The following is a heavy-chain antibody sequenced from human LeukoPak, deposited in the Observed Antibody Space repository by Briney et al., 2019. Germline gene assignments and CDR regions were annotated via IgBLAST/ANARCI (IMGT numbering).Heavy chain of an antibody. J-gene: IGHJ4*02. CDR3: ASGTWGFYDTTVGVY. CDR1: GGSISSSNYY. V-gene: IGHV4-39*07. D-gene: IGHD3-22*01. Sequence: SETLSLTCTVPGGSISSSNYYWGWIRQPPGKGLEWIGSIYYSGSTYYNPSLKSRVIISVDTSKNQFSLKLSSVTAADTAVFYCASGTWGFYDTTVGVYWGQGTLVTVSS. CDR2: IYYSGST.